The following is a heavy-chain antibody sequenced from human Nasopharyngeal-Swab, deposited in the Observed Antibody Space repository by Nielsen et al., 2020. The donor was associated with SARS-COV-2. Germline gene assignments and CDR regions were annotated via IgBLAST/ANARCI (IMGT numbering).Heavy chain of an antibody. V-gene: IGHV4-39*01. CDR3: ARHLAAGAPKHDYYYYYYYMDV. J-gene: IGHJ6*03. Sequence: SETLSLTCTVSGGSIRSSSYYWGWISQHPGKGLEWIGGISYSGSTYYNPSLKSRVTISLDTSKNQFSLKLSSVTAADTAVYYCARHLAAGAPKHDYYYYYYYMDVWGKGTTVTVSS. D-gene: IGHD6-13*01. CDR2: ISYSGST. CDR1: GGSIRSSSYY.